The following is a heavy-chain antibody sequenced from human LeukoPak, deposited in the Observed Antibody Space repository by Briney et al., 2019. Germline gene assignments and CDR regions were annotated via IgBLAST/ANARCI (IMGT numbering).Heavy chain of an antibody. Sequence: HPGGSLRLSCAASGFTFSDYYMSWIRQAPGKGLEWVSAISGSGGSTYYADSVKGRFTISRDNSKNTLYLQMNSLRAEDTAVYYCAKDPGWSVGYFDYWGQGTLVTVSS. CDR1: GFTFSDYY. V-gene: IGHV3-23*01. D-gene: IGHD2-15*01. J-gene: IGHJ4*02. CDR3: AKDPGWSVGYFDY. CDR2: ISGSGGST.